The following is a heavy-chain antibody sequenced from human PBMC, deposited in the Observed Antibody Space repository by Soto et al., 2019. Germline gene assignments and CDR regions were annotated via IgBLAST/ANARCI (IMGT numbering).Heavy chain of an antibody. Sequence: EVQLVESGGGLVQPGGSLRLSCAASGFTFSTYWMNWVRQAPGKGLEWVANINEDGSEAYYVDSAKGRFTISRDNAKNSLYLDMNSLRGEDAAVYYCARDWGAPGRGSALGYYYHFGMDVWGQGTTVTVPS. CDR3: ARDWGAPGRGSALGYYYHFGMDV. V-gene: IGHV3-7*05. J-gene: IGHJ6*02. CDR2: INEDGSEA. D-gene: IGHD3-16*01. CDR1: GFTFSTYW.